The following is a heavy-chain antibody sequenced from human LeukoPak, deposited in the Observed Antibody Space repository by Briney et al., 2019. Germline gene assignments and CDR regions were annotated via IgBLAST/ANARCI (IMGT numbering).Heavy chain of an antibody. D-gene: IGHD2-2*01. CDR3: ARLYCSSTSCPRSMDV. J-gene: IGHJ6*02. V-gene: IGHV3-21*01. CDR1: GFTFSSYS. CDR2: ISSSSYI. Sequence: GGSLRLSCAASGFTFSSYSMNWVRQAPGKGLEWVSSISSSSYIYNADSVKGRFTISRDNAKNSLYLQMNSLRAEDTAVYYCARLYCSSTSCPRSMDVWGQGTTVTVSS.